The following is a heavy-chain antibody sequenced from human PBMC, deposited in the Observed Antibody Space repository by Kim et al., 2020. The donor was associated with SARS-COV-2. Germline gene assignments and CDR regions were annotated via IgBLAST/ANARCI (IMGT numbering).Heavy chain of an antibody. D-gene: IGHD6-13*01. V-gene: IGHV1-69*01. J-gene: IGHJ6*02. CDR3: ARVAAARGAGRYYYGMDV. Sequence: QGRVTITADESTSTAYMELSSLRSEDTAVYYCARVAAARGAGRYYYGMDVWGQGTTVTVSS.